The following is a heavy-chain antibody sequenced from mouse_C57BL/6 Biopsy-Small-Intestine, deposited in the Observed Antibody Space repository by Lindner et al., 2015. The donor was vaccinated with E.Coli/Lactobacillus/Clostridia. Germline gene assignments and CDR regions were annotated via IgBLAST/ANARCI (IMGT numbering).Heavy chain of an antibody. V-gene: IGHV14-4*01. CDR3: TGGGAWFAY. J-gene: IGHJ3*01. CDR1: GFNIKDDY. Sequence: VQLQESGAELVRPGASVKLSCTASGFNIKDDYMHWVKQRPEQGLEWIGWIDPENGDTEYASKFQGKATITADTSSNTAYLQLSSLTGSEDTAVYYCTGGGAWFAYWGQGTLVTVSA. CDR2: IDPENGDT.